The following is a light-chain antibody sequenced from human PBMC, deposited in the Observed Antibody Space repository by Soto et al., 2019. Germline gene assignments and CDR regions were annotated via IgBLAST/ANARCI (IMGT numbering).Light chain of an antibody. V-gene: IGLV1-40*01. CDR3: QSYDSSLSAVV. CDR1: SSNIGAGYD. Sequence: QSVLTQPPSVSGAPGQRVTISCTGSSSNIGAGYDVHWYQQLPGTAPKLLIYVNSNRPSGVPDRLSGSKSGTSASLAITGLQDEDEADYYCQSYDSSLSAVVFGGGTKLTVL. J-gene: IGLJ2*01. CDR2: VNS.